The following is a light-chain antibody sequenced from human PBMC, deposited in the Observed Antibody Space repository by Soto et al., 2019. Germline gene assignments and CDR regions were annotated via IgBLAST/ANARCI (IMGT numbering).Light chain of an antibody. CDR2: SAS. Sequence: DIQMTQSPSSLSASVGDRVTITCRASQGVSAYLLWYQQRQGRAPRLLIYSASSLVSGVPSRFSGSGSGTNFTLTISRLQPEDFAVYYCQQSYRTPHTFGQGTRLETK. J-gene: IGKJ2*01. CDR3: QQSYRTPHT. CDR1: QGVSAY. V-gene: IGKV1-39*01.